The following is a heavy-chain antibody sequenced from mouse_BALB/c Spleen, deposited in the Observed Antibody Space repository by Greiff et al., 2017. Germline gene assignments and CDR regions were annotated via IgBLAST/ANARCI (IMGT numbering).Heavy chain of an antibody. Sequence: VKVEESGPGLVAPSQSLSITCTVSGFSLTSYGVHWVRQPPGNGLEWLGVIWAGGSTNYNSALMSRLSISKDNSKSQVFLKMNSLQTDDTAMYYCARGLYDGYYHDVWGAGTTVTVSS. D-gene: IGHD2-3*01. CDR1: GFSLTSYG. CDR3: ARGLYDGYYHDV. CDR2: IWAGGST. V-gene: IGHV2-9*02. J-gene: IGHJ1*01.